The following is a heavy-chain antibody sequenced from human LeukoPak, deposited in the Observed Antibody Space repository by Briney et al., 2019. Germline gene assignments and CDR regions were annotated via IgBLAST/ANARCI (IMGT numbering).Heavy chain of an antibody. J-gene: IGHJ3*02. D-gene: IGHD1-26*01. CDR1: GYTFTSYD. Sequence: ASVKVSCKASGYTFTSYDFNWVRQATGQRPEWMGWMSPNSGDTGYAQKFQDRVTMTRNTSISTAYMELSSLRSDDTAVYYCATDAELGAHAFDIWGQGTMVTVSS. CDR2: MSPNSGDT. CDR3: ATDAELGAHAFDI. V-gene: IGHV1-8*01.